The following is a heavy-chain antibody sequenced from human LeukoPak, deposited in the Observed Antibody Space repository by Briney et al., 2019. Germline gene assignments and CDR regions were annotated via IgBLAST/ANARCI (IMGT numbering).Heavy chain of an antibody. CDR1: GGSFSGYY. D-gene: IGHD5-18*01. CDR2: IIHSGST. J-gene: IGHJ5*02. CDR3: ARHRVHPRGYSSYSCFDP. V-gene: IGHV4-34*12. Sequence: SETLSLTCAVYGGSFSGYYWSWIRQPPGKGLEWIGEIIHSGSTNYNPSLKSLVTISVDTCKNQFSLKLSSVTAADTAGYYCARHRVHPRGYSSYSCFDPWGQGTLVTVSS.